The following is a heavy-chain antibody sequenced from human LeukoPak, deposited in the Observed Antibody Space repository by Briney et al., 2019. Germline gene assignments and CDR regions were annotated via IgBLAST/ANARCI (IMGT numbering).Heavy chain of an antibody. J-gene: IGHJ2*01. CDR2: INHNSGGT. D-gene: IGHD6-19*01. CDR1: GYTFTGYY. V-gene: IGHV1-2*04. Sequence: ASVKVSCKASGYTFTGYYMHWVRQAPGQGLEWMGWINHNSGGTNYAQKFQGWVTMTKDTSISTAYMELSRLRSDDTAVYYCARGDRVAVAGWSRYFDLWGRGTLVTVSS. CDR3: ARGDRVAVAGWSRYFDL.